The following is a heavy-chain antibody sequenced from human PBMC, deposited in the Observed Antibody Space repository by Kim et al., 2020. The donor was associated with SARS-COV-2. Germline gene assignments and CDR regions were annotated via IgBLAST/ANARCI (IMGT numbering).Heavy chain of an antibody. CDR3: ARHGPYDYSNYRYYYYGMDV. CDR1: GGSISSYY. V-gene: IGHV4-59*08. CDR2: IYYSGST. J-gene: IGHJ6*02. D-gene: IGHD4-4*01. Sequence: SETLSLTCTVSGGSISSYYWSWIRQPPGKGLEWIGYIYYSGSTNYNPSLKSRVTISVDTSKNQFSLKLSSVTAADTAVYYCARHGPYDYSNYRYYYYGMDVWGQGTTVTVSS.